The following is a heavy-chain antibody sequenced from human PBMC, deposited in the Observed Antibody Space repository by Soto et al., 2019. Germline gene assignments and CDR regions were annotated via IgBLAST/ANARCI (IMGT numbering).Heavy chain of an antibody. CDR1: GFTFSSYE. J-gene: IGHJ3*02. CDR3: ARDPSRPPYYYDRGAFDI. CDR2: ISSSGSTI. V-gene: IGHV3-48*03. D-gene: IGHD3-22*01. Sequence: GGSLRLSCGASGFTFSSYEMNWVRQDPGKGLEWVSYISSSGSTIYYADSVKGRFTISRDNAKNSLYLQMNSLRAEDTAVYYCARDPSRPPYYYDRGAFDIWGQGTMVTVS.